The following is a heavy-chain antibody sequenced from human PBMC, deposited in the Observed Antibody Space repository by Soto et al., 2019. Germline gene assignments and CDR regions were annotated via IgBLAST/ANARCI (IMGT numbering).Heavy chain of an antibody. D-gene: IGHD5-18*01. V-gene: IGHV4-59*08. CDR1: GGSISNYY. CDR3: ARHRYSYGVYYFEY. Sequence: PSETLSLTCIVSGGSISNYYWSWIRQPPGKGLEWIGYIYYSGSTNYNPSLTSRVTISVDTSKNQFSLKLSSVTAADTAVYYCARHRYSYGVYYFEYWGQGTLVTVPS. J-gene: IGHJ4*02. CDR2: IYYSGST.